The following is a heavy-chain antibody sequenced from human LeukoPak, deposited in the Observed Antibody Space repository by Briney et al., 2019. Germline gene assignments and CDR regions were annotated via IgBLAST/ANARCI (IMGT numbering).Heavy chain of an antibody. Sequence: SETLSLTCAVYGGSFSGYYWSWIRRPPGKGLEWIGEINHSGSTNYNPSLKSRVTISVNTSKNQFSLKLSSVTAADTAVYYCARSRYYDSSGTAFDIWGQGTMVTVSS. CDR2: INHSGST. CDR3: ARSRYYDSSGTAFDI. J-gene: IGHJ3*02. D-gene: IGHD3-22*01. CDR1: GGSFSGYY. V-gene: IGHV4-34*01.